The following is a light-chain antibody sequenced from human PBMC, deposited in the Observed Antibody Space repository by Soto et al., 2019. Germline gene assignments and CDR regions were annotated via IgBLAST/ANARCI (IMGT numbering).Light chain of an antibody. CDR2: KAS. J-gene: IGKJ1*01. CDR3: QQYNTYSGT. Sequence: DLQLTQSPSSLPASVGDRVTRTCRASQNVENYLAWYQQKQGKAPKXXIYKASGLESGVPSRFGGSGSGTEFNLTISSLQSDDFATYYCQQYNTYSGTFGQGTKVDIK. CDR1: QNVENY. V-gene: IGKV1-5*03.